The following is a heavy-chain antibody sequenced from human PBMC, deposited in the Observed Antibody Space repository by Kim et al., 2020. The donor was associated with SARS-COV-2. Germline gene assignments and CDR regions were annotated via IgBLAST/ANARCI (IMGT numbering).Heavy chain of an antibody. V-gene: IGHV1-69*13. CDR1: GGTFSSYA. J-gene: IGHJ6*02. CDR3: ATSSAYGSSYYYGMHV. Sequence: SVKVSCKASGGTFSSYAISWVRQGPGQGLEWMGGIIPISATARYAQKFQGRVTITADESTSTAYMEMSSLKSEDTAVYYCATSSAYGSSYYYGMHVWGQ. D-gene: IGHD5-12*01. CDR2: IIPISATA.